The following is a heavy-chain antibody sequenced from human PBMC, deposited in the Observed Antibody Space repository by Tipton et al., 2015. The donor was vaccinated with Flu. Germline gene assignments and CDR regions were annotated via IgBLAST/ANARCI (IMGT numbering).Heavy chain of an antibody. D-gene: IGHD3-9*01. Sequence: SLRLSCVASGFTFTTFWMGWVRQAPGKGLEWVANINQDGNEKYYVDSVKGRFTISRDNAKNSLYLQMSGLTVEDTAVYYCARQGSVLTGYYNLFEYWGQGTRVTVSS. J-gene: IGHJ4*02. V-gene: IGHV3-7*01. CDR1: GFTFTTFW. CDR2: INQDGNEK. CDR3: ARQGSVLTGYYNLFEY.